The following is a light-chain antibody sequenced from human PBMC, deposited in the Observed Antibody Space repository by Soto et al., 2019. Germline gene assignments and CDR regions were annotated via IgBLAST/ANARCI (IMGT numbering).Light chain of an antibody. J-gene: IGKJ1*01. V-gene: IGKV3-20*01. CDR3: QQYGSSPPGT. CDR1: QSVSSSY. Sequence: EIVLTQSPGTLSLSPGERATLSCRASQSVSSSYFAWYQQKPGQAPRLLIYGASSRATVIPDRFSGSGSGTDFTLTISRLEPEDFAVYYCQQYGSSPPGTFGQGTKVEIK. CDR2: GAS.